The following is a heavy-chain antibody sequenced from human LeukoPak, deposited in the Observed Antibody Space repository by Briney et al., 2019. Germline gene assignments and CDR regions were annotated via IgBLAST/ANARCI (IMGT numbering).Heavy chain of an antibody. D-gene: IGHD3-10*01. V-gene: IGHV3-66*01. J-gene: IGHJ4*02. CDR1: GFTVSSNY. CDR2: IYSGGST. CDR3: ARGRPHYYGSGSYPYYFDY. Sequence: PGGSLRLSCAASGFTVSSNYMSWVRQAPGKGLEWVSVIYSGGSTYYADSVKGRFTISRDNSKNTLYLQMNSLRAEDTAVYYCARGRPHYYGSGSYPYYFDYWGQGTLVTVSS.